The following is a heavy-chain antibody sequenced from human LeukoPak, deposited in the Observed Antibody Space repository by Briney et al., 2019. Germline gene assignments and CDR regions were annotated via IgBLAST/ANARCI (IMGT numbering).Heavy chain of an antibody. CDR1: GYTFTSYA. CDR2: INPSGGGT. V-gene: IGHV1-46*01. CDR3: ARENIATINYYDSGIGY. Sequence: GASVKVSCKASGYTFTSYAMNWVRQAPGQGLEWMGIINPSGGGTTYAQKFQGRVTMTRDMSTSTVYMELSSLRSEDTAVYYCARENIATINYYDSGIGYWGQGTLVTVSS. D-gene: IGHD3-22*01. J-gene: IGHJ4*02.